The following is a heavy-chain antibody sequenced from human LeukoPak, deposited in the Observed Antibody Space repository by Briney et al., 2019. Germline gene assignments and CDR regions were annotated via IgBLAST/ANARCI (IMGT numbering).Heavy chain of an antibody. CDR3: ARGRRDSSGYYNDY. CDR1: GGSISSYY. J-gene: IGHJ4*02. V-gene: IGHV4-59*01. Sequence: SETLSLTCTVSGGSISSYYWSWIRQPPGKGLEWIGYIYYSGSTNYNPSLKSRVTISVDTSKNQFSLKLSSVTAADTAGYYCARGRRDSSGYYNDYWGQGTLVTVSS. CDR2: IYYSGST. D-gene: IGHD3-22*01.